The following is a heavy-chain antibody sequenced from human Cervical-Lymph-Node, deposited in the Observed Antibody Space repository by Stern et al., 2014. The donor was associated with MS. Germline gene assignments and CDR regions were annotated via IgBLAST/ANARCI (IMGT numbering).Heavy chain of an antibody. J-gene: IGHJ4*02. D-gene: IGHD5-12*01. CDR3: ARGIVATIHTF. Sequence: QVQLVESGAEVKKPGSSVKGSCKASGGTFSSYAITWVRQAPGQGLEWMGGIRPIVGTSNYAQKFQGRVTITADESTRTAYMELSSLRSEDTAVYYCARGIVATIHTFWGQGTLVTVSS. V-gene: IGHV1-69*01. CDR1: GGTFSSYA. CDR2: IRPIVGTS.